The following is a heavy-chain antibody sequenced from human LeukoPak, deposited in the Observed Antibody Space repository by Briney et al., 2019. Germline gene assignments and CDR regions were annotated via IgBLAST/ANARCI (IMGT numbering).Heavy chain of an antibody. J-gene: IGHJ4*02. D-gene: IGHD3-22*01. Sequence: ASVKVSCKASGGTFSSYAISWVRQAPGQGLEWMGRIIPILGIANYAQKFQGRVTITADKSTSTAYMELSSLRSEDTAVYYCARDSSYDSSGYYPTGDYWGQGTLVTVSS. CDR2: IIPILGIA. CDR1: GGTFSSYA. CDR3: ARDSSYDSSGYYPTGDY. V-gene: IGHV1-69*04.